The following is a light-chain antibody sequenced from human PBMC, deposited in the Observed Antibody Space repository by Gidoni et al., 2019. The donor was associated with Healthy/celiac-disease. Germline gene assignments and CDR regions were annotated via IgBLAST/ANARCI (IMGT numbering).Light chain of an antibody. CDR3: QQYYNTPLCT. Sequence: DIVMIQSPDSLAVSLGERATINRKSSQSVLYSSNNKNYLAWYQQKPGQPPKRLIYWASTRESGVPDRFSGSGSGTDFTLTISSLQAEDVAVYYCQQYYNTPLCTFGQGTKLEIK. CDR2: WAS. V-gene: IGKV4-1*01. CDR1: QSVLYSSNNKNY. J-gene: IGKJ2*02.